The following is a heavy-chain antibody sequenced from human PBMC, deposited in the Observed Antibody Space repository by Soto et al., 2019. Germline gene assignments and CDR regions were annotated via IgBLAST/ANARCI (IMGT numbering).Heavy chain of an antibody. CDR2: IKQDGSEK. CDR1: GFTFSSYW. J-gene: IGHJ4*02. V-gene: IGHV3-7*03. D-gene: IGHD2-15*01. Sequence: PGGSLRLSCAASGFTFSSYWMSWVRQAPGKGLEWVANIKQDGSEKYYVDSVKGRFTISRDNAKNSLYLQMNSLRAEDTAVYYCARDTDRYGENFDYWGQGTLVTVSS. CDR3: ARDTDRYGENFDY.